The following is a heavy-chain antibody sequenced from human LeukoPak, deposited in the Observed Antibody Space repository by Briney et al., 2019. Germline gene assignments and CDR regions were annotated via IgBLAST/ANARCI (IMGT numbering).Heavy chain of an antibody. CDR2: IYYSGST. V-gene: IGHV4-39*01. CDR1: GGSISSSSYY. CDR3: ARQAVIAAAFDY. Sequence: PSETLSLTCTVSGGSISSSSYYWGWIRQPPGKGLEWIGSIYYSGSTYYNPSLKSRVTISVDTSKNQFSLKLSSVTAADTAVYYCARQAVIAAAFDYWAREPWSPSPQ. D-gene: IGHD2-15*01. J-gene: IGHJ4*02.